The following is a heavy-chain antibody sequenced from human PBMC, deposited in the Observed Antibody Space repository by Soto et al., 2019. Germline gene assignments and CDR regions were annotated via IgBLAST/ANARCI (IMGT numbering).Heavy chain of an antibody. CDR3: AKHGDYVRYGMDV. J-gene: IGHJ6*02. CDR1: GFTFSSYG. V-gene: IGHV3-30*18. Sequence: QVQLVESGGGVVQPGRSLRLSCAASGFTFSSYGMHWVRQAPGKGLEWVAVISYDGSNKYYADSVKGRFTISRDNSKNTLYLQMNSLRAADTAVYYCAKHGDYVRYGMDVWGQGTTVTVSS. D-gene: IGHD4-17*01. CDR2: ISYDGSNK.